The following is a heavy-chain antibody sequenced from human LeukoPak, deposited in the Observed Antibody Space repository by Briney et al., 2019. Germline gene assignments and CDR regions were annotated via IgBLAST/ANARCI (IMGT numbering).Heavy chain of an antibody. CDR3: VRGQAITE. D-gene: IGHD1-20*01. V-gene: IGHV4-38-2*01. CDR2: VSHSGRS. CDR1: GYSITSAYN. Sequence: PSETLSLTCAVSGYSITSAYNWGWIRQPSGKGLEWIGTVSHSGRSHYSTSLKNRVTISVDRSKNRFSLTLTSVTAADTAVYYCVRGQAITEWGQGMLVFVSS. J-gene: IGHJ4*02.